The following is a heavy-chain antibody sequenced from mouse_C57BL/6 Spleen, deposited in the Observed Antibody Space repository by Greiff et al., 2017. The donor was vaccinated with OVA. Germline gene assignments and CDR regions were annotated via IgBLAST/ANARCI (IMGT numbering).Heavy chain of an antibody. Sequence: DVHLVESGGDLVKPGGSLKLSCAASGFTFSSYGMSWVRQTPDQRLEWVATISSGGSYTYYPDSVKGRFTISRDNAKNTLYLQMSSLKSEDTAMYYCARNYGSSYDYVDYWGQGTTLTVSS. D-gene: IGHD1-1*01. CDR1: GFTFSSYG. CDR3: ARNYGSSYDYVDY. V-gene: IGHV5-6*01. J-gene: IGHJ2*01. CDR2: ISSGGSYT.